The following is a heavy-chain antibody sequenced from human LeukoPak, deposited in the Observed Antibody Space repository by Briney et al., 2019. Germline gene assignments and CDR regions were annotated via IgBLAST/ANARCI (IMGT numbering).Heavy chain of an antibody. D-gene: IGHD2-2*01. Sequence: GGSLRLSCAASGFTFSSYWMSWVRQAPGKGLEWVANIKQDGSEKYYVDSVKGRFTISRDNAKNSLYLQMNSLRAEDTAVYYCARSWTGYCSSTSCYHHWGQGTLVTVSS. CDR3: ARSWTGYCSSTSCYHH. CDR1: GFTFSSYW. CDR2: IKQDGSEK. J-gene: IGHJ5*02. V-gene: IGHV3-7*01.